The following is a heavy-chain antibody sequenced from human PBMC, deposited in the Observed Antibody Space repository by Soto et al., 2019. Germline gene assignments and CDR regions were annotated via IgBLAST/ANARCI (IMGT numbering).Heavy chain of an antibody. CDR3: TTGFDPFLSFDY. Sequence: GGSLRLSCSASGFTFSNAWVSWVRQAPGKGLEWVGRIKSKTDGGTTDYAAPVKGRFTISRDDSKNTLYLQMNSLKTEDTAVYYCTTGFDPFLSFDYWGQGTLVTVSS. CDR2: IKSKTDGGTT. V-gene: IGHV3-15*01. J-gene: IGHJ4*02. CDR1: GFTFSNAW.